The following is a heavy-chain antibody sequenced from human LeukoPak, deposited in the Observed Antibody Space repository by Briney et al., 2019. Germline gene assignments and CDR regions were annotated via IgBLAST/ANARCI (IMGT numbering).Heavy chain of an antibody. D-gene: IGHD6-19*01. Sequence: GGSLRLSCAASGFTFSSYGMHWVRQAPGKGLEWVAFIRYDGSNKYYADSVKGRFTISRDNSKNTLYLQMNSLRPEDTAVYYCARGGKIALAGTRSPQYFQHWGQGTLVTVSS. CDR2: IRYDGSNK. CDR3: ARGGKIALAGTRSPQYFQH. V-gene: IGHV3-30*02. CDR1: GFTFSSYG. J-gene: IGHJ1*01.